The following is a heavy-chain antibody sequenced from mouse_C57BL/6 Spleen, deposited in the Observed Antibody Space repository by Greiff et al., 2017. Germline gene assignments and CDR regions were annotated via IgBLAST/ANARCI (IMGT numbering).Heavy chain of an antibody. V-gene: IGHV5-6*01. Sequence: EVHLVESGGDLVKPGGSLKLSCAASGFTFSSYGMSWVRQTPDKRLEWVATISSGGSYTYYPDSVKGRFTISRDNAKNTLYLQMSSLKSEDTAMYYCARLGWLHAMDYWGQGTSVTVSS. CDR1: GFTFSSYG. D-gene: IGHD2-3*01. J-gene: IGHJ4*01. CDR2: ISSGGSYT. CDR3: ARLGWLHAMDY.